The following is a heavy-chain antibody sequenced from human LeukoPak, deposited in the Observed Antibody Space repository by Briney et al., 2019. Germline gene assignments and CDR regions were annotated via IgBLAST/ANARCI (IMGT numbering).Heavy chain of an antibody. V-gene: IGHV3-7*01. CDR2: INQDGSES. CDR1: GFTFDDYG. D-gene: IGHD2-21*01. CDR3: ATIQY. J-gene: IGHJ4*02. Sequence: GGSLRLSCAASGFTFDDYGMSWVRQAPGKGLEWVAIINQDGSESYYVDSVRGRFTISRDNVDNSLFLQMDSLRVDDTARYYCATIQYWGQGTQVTVSS.